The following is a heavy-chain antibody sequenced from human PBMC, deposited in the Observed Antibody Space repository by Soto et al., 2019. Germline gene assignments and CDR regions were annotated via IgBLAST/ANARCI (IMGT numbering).Heavy chain of an antibody. J-gene: IGHJ6*02. V-gene: IGHV3-30-3*01. CDR3: ARDRDFIVVVPAATGMDV. CDR1: GFTFSSYA. CDR2: ISYDGSNK. Sequence: PGGSLRLSCAASGFTFSSYAMHWVRQAPGKGLEWVAVISYDGSNKYYADSVKGRFTISRDNSKNTLYLQMNSLRAEDTAVYYCARDRDFIVVVPAATGMDVWGQGTTVTVSS. D-gene: IGHD2-2*01.